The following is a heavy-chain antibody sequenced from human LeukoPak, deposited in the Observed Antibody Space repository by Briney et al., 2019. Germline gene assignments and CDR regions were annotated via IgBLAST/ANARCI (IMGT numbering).Heavy chain of an antibody. V-gene: IGHV3-23*01. Sequence: GGSLRLSCAASGFTFSSYAMSWVRQAPGKGLEWVSAISGSGGSTYYADSVKGRFTISRDNSKNTLYLQMNSLRAEDTAVYYCAHSSSSVQVGWFDPWGQGTLVTVSS. D-gene: IGHD6-6*01. CDR2: ISGSGGST. CDR1: GFTFSSYA. J-gene: IGHJ5*02. CDR3: AHSSSSVQVGWFDP.